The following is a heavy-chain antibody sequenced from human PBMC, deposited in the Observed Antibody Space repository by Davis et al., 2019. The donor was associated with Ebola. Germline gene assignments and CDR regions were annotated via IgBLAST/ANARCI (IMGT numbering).Heavy chain of an antibody. J-gene: IGHJ5*02. CDR3: ATYNWNNWFDP. D-gene: IGHD1-20*01. CDR1: GDSFGDNY. CDR2: INYRGHS. V-gene: IGHV4-59*01. Sequence: MPSETLSPPCTVPGDSFGDNYCCWIRQSPVKGLEWIGYINYRGHSNTNPSLRSRVTTSVDTSKKQFSLKLKSVTAADTAVYYCATYNWNNWFDPWGQGTLVTVSA.